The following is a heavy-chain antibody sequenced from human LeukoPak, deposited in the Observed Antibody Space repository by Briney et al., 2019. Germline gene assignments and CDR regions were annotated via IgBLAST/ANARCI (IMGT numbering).Heavy chain of an antibody. D-gene: IGHD1-26*01. CDR1: GFTVSSNY. J-gene: IGHJ4*02. Sequence: GGSLRLSCAASGFTVSSNYMSWVRQAPGKGLEWVANIKQDGSEKYYVDSVKGRFTISRDNAKNSLYLQMNSLRAEDTAVYYCARSEWELLSYFDYWGQGTLVTVSS. V-gene: IGHV3-7*01. CDR3: ARSEWELLSYFDY. CDR2: IKQDGSEK.